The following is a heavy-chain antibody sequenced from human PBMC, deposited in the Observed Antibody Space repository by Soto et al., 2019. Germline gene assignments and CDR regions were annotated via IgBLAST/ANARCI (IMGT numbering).Heavy chain of an antibody. V-gene: IGHV1-69*06. CDR2: IIPIFGTA. CDR3: ARDRGSSGWSDY. Sequence: AASVKVSCKASGGTFSSYAISWVRQAPGQGLEWMGGIIPIFGTANYAQKFQGRVTITADKSTSTAYMELSSLRSEDTAVYYCARDRGSSGWSDYWGQGTLVSVSS. CDR1: GGTFSSYA. J-gene: IGHJ4*02. D-gene: IGHD6-19*01.